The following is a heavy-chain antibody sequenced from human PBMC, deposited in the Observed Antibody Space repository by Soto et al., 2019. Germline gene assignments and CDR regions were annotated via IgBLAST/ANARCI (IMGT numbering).Heavy chain of an antibody. CDR3: ARQRSGSYYYGMDV. Sequence: SETLSLTCTVSGGSIRSSSYYWGWIRQPPGKVLEWIGSIYYSGSTYYNLSLKSRVTISVDTSKNQFSLKLSSVTAADTAVYYCARQRSGSYYYGMDVWGQGTTVTVS. CDR2: IYYSGST. J-gene: IGHJ6*02. V-gene: IGHV4-39*01. CDR1: GGSIRSSSYY. D-gene: IGHD1-26*01.